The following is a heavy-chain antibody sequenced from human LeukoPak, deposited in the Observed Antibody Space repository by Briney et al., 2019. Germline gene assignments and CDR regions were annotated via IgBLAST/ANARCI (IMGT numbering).Heavy chain of an antibody. J-gene: IGHJ3*02. CDR2: VDGDGSTT. CDR3: ARPQHGDLYALDI. V-gene: IGHV3-74*01. Sequence: GGSLRLSCAASGFTFTNYWMHWVRQAPGKGLVWVSRVDGDGSTTTYADSVKGRFTISRDNAKNTLYLQMNSLRAEDTAVYYCARPQHGDLYALDIWGQGTMVTVSS. D-gene: IGHD4-17*01. CDR1: GFTFTNYW.